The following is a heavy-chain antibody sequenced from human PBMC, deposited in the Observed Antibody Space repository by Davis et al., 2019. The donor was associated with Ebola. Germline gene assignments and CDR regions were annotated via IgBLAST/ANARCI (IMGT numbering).Heavy chain of an antibody. D-gene: IGHD6-13*01. V-gene: IGHV1-46*03. CDR2: INPSGGST. CDR1: GYTFTSYG. J-gene: IGHJ4*02. CDR3: ARDLFAAAAGGSVD. Sequence: ASVKVSCKASGYTFTSYGITWVRQAPGQGLEWMGIINPSGGSTSYAQKFQGRVTMTRDTSTSTVYMELSSLRSEDTAVYYCARDLFAAAAGGSVDWGQGTLVTVSS.